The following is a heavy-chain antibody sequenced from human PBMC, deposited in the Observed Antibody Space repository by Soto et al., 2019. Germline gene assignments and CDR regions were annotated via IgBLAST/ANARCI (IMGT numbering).Heavy chain of an antibody. V-gene: IGHV1-58*02. J-gene: IGHJ5*02. CDR3: AADPDGLGSXGGWFDP. Sequence: SVKVSCKASGFTFTSSAMQWVRQARGQRLEWIGWIVVGSGNTNYAQKFQERVTITRDMSTSTAYMELSSLRSEDTAVYYCAADPDGLGSXGGWFDPWGQGTLVTVSS. D-gene: IGHD3-10*01. CDR1: GFTFTSSA. CDR2: IVVGSGNT.